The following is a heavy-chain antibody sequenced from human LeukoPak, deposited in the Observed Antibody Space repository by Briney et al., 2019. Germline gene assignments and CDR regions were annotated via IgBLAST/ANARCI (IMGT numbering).Heavy chain of an antibody. CDR3: ARALSHCLDY. CDR1: GFTFSNYW. Sequence: GGSLRLSCVVSGFTFSNYWMNWVRQAPGKGLEWVANIKHDGSEKYNVDSVKGRFSISRDNAKKSLYLQMNSLRAEDTAVYYCARALSHCLDYWGQGTLVTVSS. CDR2: IKHDGSEK. J-gene: IGHJ4*02. D-gene: IGHD3-16*01. V-gene: IGHV3-7*01.